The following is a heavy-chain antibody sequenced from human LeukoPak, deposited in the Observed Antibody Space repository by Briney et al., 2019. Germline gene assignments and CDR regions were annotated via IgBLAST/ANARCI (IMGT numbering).Heavy chain of an antibody. D-gene: IGHD2-15*01. V-gene: IGHV3-23*01. J-gene: IGHJ4*02. CDR1: GFTFSSYA. Sequence: GGSLRLSCAASGFTFSSYAMTWVRQAPGKGLEWVSAISASGTGTYYAHSVKGRFTISRDNSKDTLYLQMSSLRVEDTAVYFCAKGEGYCGGGTCYRYFDSWGQGTLVTVSS. CDR2: ISASGTGT. CDR3: AKGEGYCGGGTCYRYFDS.